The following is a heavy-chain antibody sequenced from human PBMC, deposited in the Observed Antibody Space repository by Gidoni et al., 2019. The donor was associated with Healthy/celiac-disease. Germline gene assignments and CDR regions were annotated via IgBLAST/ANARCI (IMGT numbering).Heavy chain of an antibody. D-gene: IGHD3-22*01. CDR2: IYYSGST. J-gene: IGHJ3*02. Sequence: QLQLQESGPGLVKPSETLSLTCTVSVGSISSSSYYWGWIRQPPGKGLEWIGSIYYSGSTYYNPSLKSRVTISVDTSKNQFSLKLSSVTAADTAVYYCARHPAYDSSGGSAFDIWGQGTMVTVSS. V-gene: IGHV4-39*01. CDR3: ARHPAYDSSGGSAFDI. CDR1: VGSISSSSYY.